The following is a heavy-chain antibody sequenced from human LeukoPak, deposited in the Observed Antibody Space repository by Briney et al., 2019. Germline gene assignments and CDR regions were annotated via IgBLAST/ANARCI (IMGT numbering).Heavy chain of an antibody. Sequence: ASVKVSCKASGYTFTSYGISWVRQAPGQGVEWMGWISDYNGDTNYAQKLQGRVTMTTDKSTSTAYMELRSLRSDDTAVYYCARGGATVTTADYWGQGTLVTVSS. CDR2: ISDYNGDT. CDR1: GYTFTSYG. D-gene: IGHD4-17*01. V-gene: IGHV1-18*01. CDR3: ARGGATVTTADY. J-gene: IGHJ4*02.